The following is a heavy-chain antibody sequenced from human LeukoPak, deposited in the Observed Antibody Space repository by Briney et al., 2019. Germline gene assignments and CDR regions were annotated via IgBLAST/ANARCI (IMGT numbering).Heavy chain of an antibody. CDR3: ARDPYRFAFDI. D-gene: IGHD1-26*01. J-gene: IGHJ3*02. Sequence: PGGSLRLSCAASGFSFSTIYMSWVRQTPGQGLEWAANINVDGTAEYYVDSVKGRFTISRDNAKNSLYLQMNSLRAEDTAVYYCARDPYRFAFDIWGQGTVVLVSS. CDR1: GFSFSTIY. V-gene: IGHV3-7*03. CDR2: INVDGTAE.